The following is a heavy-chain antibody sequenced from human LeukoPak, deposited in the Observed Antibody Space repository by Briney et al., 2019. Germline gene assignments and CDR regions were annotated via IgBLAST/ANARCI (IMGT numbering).Heavy chain of an antibody. J-gene: IGHJ4*02. CDR1: GGSISSYY. CDR2: IYYSGST. CDR3: ARRDLGRTLTYYFDY. D-gene: IGHD1-14*01. V-gene: IGHV4-59*08. Sequence: PSETLSLTCTVSGGSISSYYWSWIRQPPGKGLEWIGYIYYSGSTNYNPSLKSRVTISVDTSKNQFSLKLSSVTAADTAVYYCARRDLGRTLTYYFDYWGQGTLVTVSS.